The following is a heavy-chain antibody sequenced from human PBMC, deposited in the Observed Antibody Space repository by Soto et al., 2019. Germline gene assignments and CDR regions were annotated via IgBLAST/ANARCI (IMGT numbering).Heavy chain of an antibody. CDR1: GFTFSSYG. V-gene: IGHV3-33*01. CDR3: ARDCSGGSCYSAAFDY. Sequence: GGSLRLSCAASGFTFSSYGMHWVRQAPGKGLEWVAVIWYDGSNKYYADSVKGRFTISRDNSKNTLYLQMNSLRAEDTAVYYCARDCSGGSCYSAAFDYWGQGTLVTVSS. CDR2: IWYDGSNK. D-gene: IGHD2-15*01. J-gene: IGHJ4*02.